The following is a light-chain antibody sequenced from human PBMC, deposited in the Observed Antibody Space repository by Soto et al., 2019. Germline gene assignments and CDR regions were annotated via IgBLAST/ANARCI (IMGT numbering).Light chain of an antibody. Sequence: QPVLTQPSYASASLGSSVSLTCTLSSRHSFYDISWHHQQPGTAPRYLMKVEGSGNYDKGSGVPERFSGSSSGADRYLTISNLRSEDEGDYYCESWDTNTRVFGGGTKLTVL. V-gene: IGLV4-60*03. CDR3: ESWDTNTRV. CDR1: SRHSFYD. J-gene: IGLJ3*02. CDR2: VEGSGNY.